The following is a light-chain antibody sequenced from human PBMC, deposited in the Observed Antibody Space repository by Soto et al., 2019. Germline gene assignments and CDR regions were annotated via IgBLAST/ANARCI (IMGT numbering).Light chain of an antibody. V-gene: IGKV3-20*01. Sequence: EFVLTQSPGTLSLSPGERATLSCRASQTVRNNYLAWYQQKPGQAPRLLIYDASSSATGIPDRFSGGGSGTDFTLTISRLEPEDFAVYYCQQCSSYPLTFGGGTKVEIK. CDR1: QTVRNNY. CDR3: QQCSSYPLT. J-gene: IGKJ4*01. CDR2: DAS.